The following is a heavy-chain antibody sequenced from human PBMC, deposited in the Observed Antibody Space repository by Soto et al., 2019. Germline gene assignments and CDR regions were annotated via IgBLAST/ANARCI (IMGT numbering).Heavy chain of an antibody. CDR2: IYYSGST. J-gene: IGHJ4*02. D-gene: IGHD4-4*01. CDR3: ARGGNPRLQTY. V-gene: IGHV4-59*01. Sequence: QVQLQESGPGLLKPSETLSLTCTVSGGSISSYYWSWIRQPPGKGLEWIGYIYYSGSTNYNPSLKSRVTISVDTSKNQFSLKLSSVTAADTAVYYCARGGNPRLQTYRGQGTLVTVSS. CDR1: GGSISSYY.